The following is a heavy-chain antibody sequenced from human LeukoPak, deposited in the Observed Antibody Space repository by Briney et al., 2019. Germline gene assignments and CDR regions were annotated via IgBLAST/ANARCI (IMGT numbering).Heavy chain of an antibody. Sequence: ASVKVSCKASGYTFTRYDINGVRQATGQGVEGVGWMNPKSGKTGYAQKFQGRVTINRNRDRRKDYIEVSSLRSEDTAVYYCAKDPRGLVYDSSGYYSGWGQGTLVTVSS. J-gene: IGHJ4*02. CDR3: AKDPRGLVYDSSGYYSG. CDR2: MNPKSGKT. CDR1: GYTFTRYD. V-gene: IGHV1-8*01. D-gene: IGHD3-22*01.